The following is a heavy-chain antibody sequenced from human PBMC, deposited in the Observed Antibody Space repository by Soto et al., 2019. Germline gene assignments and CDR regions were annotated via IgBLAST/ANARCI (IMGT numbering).Heavy chain of an antibody. CDR3: ARDRVMRGNAYYYGMDV. CDR2: IVPMFAAP. CDR1: GGTFSSFA. V-gene: IGHV1-69*12. J-gene: IGHJ6*02. D-gene: IGHD2-21*01. Sequence: QVLLVQSGAEVKKPGSSVRVSCKTSGGTFSSFAISWVRLAPGQGLEWMGVIVPMFAAPTYAQKFQGRVSITADESTRPAYKELSRLGSDDTAVYYCARDRVMRGNAYYYGMDVWGQGTTVTVSS.